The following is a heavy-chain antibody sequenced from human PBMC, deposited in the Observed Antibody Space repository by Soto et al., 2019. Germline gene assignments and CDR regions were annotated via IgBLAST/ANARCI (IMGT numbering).Heavy chain of an antibody. CDR2: ISWNSGSI. CDR3: AKDPTRGTGDYYMDV. V-gene: IGHV3-9*01. J-gene: IGHJ6*03. CDR1: GFTFDDYA. Sequence: GGSLRLSCAASGFTFDDYAMHWVRQAPGKGLEWVSGISWNSGSIGYADSVKGRFTISRDNAKNSLYLQMNSLRAEDTALYYCAKDPTRGTGDYYMDVWGKGTTVTVSS. D-gene: IGHD7-27*01.